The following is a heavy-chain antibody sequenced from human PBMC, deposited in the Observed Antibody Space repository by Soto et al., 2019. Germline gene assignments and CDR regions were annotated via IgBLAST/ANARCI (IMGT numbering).Heavy chain of an antibody. J-gene: IGHJ4*02. Sequence: GGSLRLSCAASGFIFSNYAMSWVRQAPGKGLEWVSGISGSDGSTYYADSVKGRFTISRDNAKNSLYLEMNSLRSEDTAFYYCAKDHDEDFGYDLDYFNYWGQGTLVTVSS. V-gene: IGHV3-23*01. CDR3: AKDHDEDFGYDLDYFNY. CDR2: ISGSDGST. D-gene: IGHD5-12*01. CDR1: GFIFSNYA.